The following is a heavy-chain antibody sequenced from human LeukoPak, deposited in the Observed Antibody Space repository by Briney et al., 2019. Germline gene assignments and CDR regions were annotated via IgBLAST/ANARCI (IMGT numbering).Heavy chain of an antibody. CDR2: IYSGGST. D-gene: IGHD1-26*01. Sequence: GGSLRLSCAASGFTFSDYYMSWVRQAPGKGLEWVSVIYSGGSTYYADSVKGRFTISRDNSKNTLYLQMNSLRAEDTAVYYCASSGGSYDWAAQDYWGQGTLVTVSS. CDR3: ASSGGSYDWAAQDY. CDR1: GFTFSDYY. V-gene: IGHV3-53*01. J-gene: IGHJ4*02.